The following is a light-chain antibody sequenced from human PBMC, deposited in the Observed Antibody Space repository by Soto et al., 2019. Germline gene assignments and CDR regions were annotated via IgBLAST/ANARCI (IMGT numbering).Light chain of an antibody. CDR3: QSYDSSLSGYV. Sequence: QSVLTQPPSVSGAPGQRVTISCTGSSSNIGAGYDVHWYQQLPGTAPKLLIYCNSHRPSGVPDRFSGSKSGTSASLAITGLQAEDEADYYCQSYDSSLSGYVFGTGTKVTVL. CDR2: CNS. CDR1: SSNIGAGYD. V-gene: IGLV1-40*01. J-gene: IGLJ1*01.